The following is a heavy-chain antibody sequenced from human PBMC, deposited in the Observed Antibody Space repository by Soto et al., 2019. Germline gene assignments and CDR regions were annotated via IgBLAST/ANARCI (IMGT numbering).Heavy chain of an antibody. J-gene: IGHJ6*02. CDR1: GGAISRYY. Sequence: PSETLSLTCTVSGGAISRYYWSWIRQPPGKGLEWIGYMYNTGSTVYNPSFKSRVTISVDTSKNQFSLKLNSVTAADTAVYYCARDLWGYCGTDCFPLNVXGQGPTVT. V-gene: IGHV4-59*01. D-gene: IGHD2-21*02. CDR3: ARDLWGYCGTDCFPLNV. CDR2: MYNTGST.